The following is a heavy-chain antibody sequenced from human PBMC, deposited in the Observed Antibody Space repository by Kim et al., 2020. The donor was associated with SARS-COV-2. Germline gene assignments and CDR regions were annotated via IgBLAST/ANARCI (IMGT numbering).Heavy chain of an antibody. D-gene: IGHD1-26*01. V-gene: IGHV1-2*02. CDR3: ARDRVGTCDY. J-gene: IGHJ4*02. CDR2: T. Sequence: TYYAQKFQGRIIMTRDTSISTAYMGLGRLTSDDTAVYYCARDRVGTCDYWGQGTLVTVSS.